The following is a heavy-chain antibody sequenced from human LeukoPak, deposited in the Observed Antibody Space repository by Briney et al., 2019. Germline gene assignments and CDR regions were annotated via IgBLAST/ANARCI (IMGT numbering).Heavy chain of an antibody. Sequence: SETLSLTCTVSGGSITTTDYYWGWIRQPPGKGLEWIGSIYYAGYTFYKPSLRSRVAISVDTSKNQFSLTLSSMTAADTAVYYCARHPIFSGAGSELRFDPWGQGTLVTVSS. D-gene: IGHD3-10*01. J-gene: IGHJ5*02. CDR1: GGSITTTDYY. CDR2: IYYAGYT. CDR3: ARHPIFSGAGSELRFDP. V-gene: IGHV4-39*01.